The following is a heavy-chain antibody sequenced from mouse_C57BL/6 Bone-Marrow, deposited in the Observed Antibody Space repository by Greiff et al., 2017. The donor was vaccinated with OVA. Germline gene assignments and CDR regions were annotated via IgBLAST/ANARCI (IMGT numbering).Heavy chain of an antibody. CDR1: GFTFSSYT. Sequence: EVKLVESGGGLVKPGGSLKLSCAASGFTFSSYTMSWVRQTPEKRLEWVATISGGGGNTYYPDSVKGRFTISRDNAKNTLYLQMSSLRSEDTALYYCANDYDEGFAYWGQGTLVTVSA. J-gene: IGHJ3*01. V-gene: IGHV5-9*01. CDR2: ISGGGGNT. D-gene: IGHD2-4*01. CDR3: ANDYDEGFAY.